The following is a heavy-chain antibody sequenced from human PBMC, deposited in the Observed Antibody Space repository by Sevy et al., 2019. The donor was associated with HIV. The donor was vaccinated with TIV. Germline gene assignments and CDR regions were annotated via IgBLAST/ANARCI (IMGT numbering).Heavy chain of an antibody. CDR2: INWNSDNI. CDR3: AKANERGIALGGTDGIDV. D-gene: IGHD6-19*01. Sequence: GGSLRLSCAASGFMFDDYTMHWVRQVPGKGPEWVSSINWNSDNIGYADSVKGRFTISRNNAKSSLYLQMNSLRADDTALDYFAKANERGIALGGTDGIDVWGQGTTVTVSS. J-gene: IGHJ6*02. V-gene: IGHV3-9*01. CDR1: GFMFDDYT.